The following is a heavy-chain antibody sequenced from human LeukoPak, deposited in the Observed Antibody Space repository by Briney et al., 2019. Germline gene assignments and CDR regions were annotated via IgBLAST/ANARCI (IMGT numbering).Heavy chain of an antibody. D-gene: IGHD2-15*01. V-gene: IGHV3-30-3*01. CDR3: AREILVSFSWPLDY. CDR1: GYTFSSYA. J-gene: IGHJ4*02. Sequence: SCKASGYTFSSYAMHWVRQAPGKGLEWVAVISYDGSNKYYADSVKGRFTISRDNSKNTLYLQMNSLRAEDTAVYYCAREILVSFSWPLDYWGQGTLVTVSS. CDR2: ISYDGSNK.